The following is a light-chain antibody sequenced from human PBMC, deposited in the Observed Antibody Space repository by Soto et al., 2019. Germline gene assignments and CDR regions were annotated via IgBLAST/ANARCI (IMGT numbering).Light chain of an antibody. J-gene: IGLJ1*01. CDR2: DVS. V-gene: IGLV2-14*01. Sequence: QSVLTQPASVSGSPGQSITISCTGTSSDVGGYNYVSWYQQHPGKAPKLMIYDVSNRPSGVSYRFSGSKSGNTASLTISGLQAEDEADYYCSSYTSSSTRVFGTGNKLTVL. CDR3: SSYTSSSTRV. CDR1: SSDVGGYNY.